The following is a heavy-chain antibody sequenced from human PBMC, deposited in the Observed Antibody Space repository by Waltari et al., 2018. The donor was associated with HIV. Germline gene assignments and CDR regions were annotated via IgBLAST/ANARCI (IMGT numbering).Heavy chain of an antibody. CDR2: ISSSGSFI. D-gene: IGHD6-13*01. V-gene: IGHV3-21*02. Sequence: EVQLVDSGGGLVTQGGSLRLSCAASGFTFSDYRMNWVRQSPGKGLEWVSSISSSGSFIYYADSVKGRFTISRDNAQNSMYLQMNNLRADDSAMYYCARDSRGTSWSLNWFDPWGQGTLVTVSS. CDR3: ARDSRGTSWSLNWFDP. CDR1: GFTFSDYR. J-gene: IGHJ5*02.